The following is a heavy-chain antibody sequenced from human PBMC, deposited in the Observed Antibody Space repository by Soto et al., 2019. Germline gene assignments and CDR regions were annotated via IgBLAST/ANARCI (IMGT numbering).Heavy chain of an antibody. CDR2: INHSGST. Sequence: QVQLQQWGAGLLKPSETLSLTCAVYGGSFSGYYWSWIRQPPGKGLEWIGEINHSGSTNYNPSLKSRVTISVDTSKTQFSLKLSSVTAADTAVYYCARGDSGWPWFDPWGQGNLVTVSS. CDR1: GGSFSGYY. D-gene: IGHD6-19*01. V-gene: IGHV4-34*01. J-gene: IGHJ5*02. CDR3: ARGDSGWPWFDP.